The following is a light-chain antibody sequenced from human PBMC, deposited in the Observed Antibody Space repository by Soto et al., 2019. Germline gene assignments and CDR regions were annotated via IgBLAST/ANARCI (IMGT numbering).Light chain of an antibody. CDR3: QVWDGSSDQKV. CDR1: NIGSES. J-gene: IGLJ3*02. Sequence: SYELTQPPSVSVAPGETARIACGGNNIGSESVHWYQQKPGQAPVLIIYYDSARPSGIPERFSGSNSGNTATLIISRVEAGDEDDYYCQVWDGSSDQKVFGGGTKLTVL. V-gene: IGLV3-21*04. CDR2: YDS.